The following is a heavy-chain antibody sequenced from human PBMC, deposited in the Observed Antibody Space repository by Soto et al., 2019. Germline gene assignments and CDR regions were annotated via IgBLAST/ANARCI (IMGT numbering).Heavy chain of an antibody. CDR2: IYPGDSDT. V-gene: IGHV5-51*01. J-gene: IGHJ6*04. Sequence: LGESLKISCKGSGYSFTSYWIGWVRQMPGRGLEWMGIIYPGDSDTRYSPSFQGQVTISADKSISTAYLQWSSLKASDTAMYYCARHFGNSNYVLDVWGKGTTVTVSS. CDR1: GYSFTSYW. D-gene: IGHD4-4*01. CDR3: ARHFGNSNYVLDV.